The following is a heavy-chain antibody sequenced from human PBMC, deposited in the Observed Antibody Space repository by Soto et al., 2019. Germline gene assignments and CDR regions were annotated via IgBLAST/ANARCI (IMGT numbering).Heavy chain of an antibody. CDR3: AKDSALAGTSWFDP. Sequence: QVQLVESGGGVVQPGRSLRLSCAASGFTFSSYGMHWVRQAPGKGLEWVAVISYDGSNKYYADSVKGRFTISRDNSKNTRYLEMNSLRAEDTAVYYCAKDSALAGTSWFDPWGQGTLVTVSS. CDR1: GFTFSSYG. V-gene: IGHV3-30*18. D-gene: IGHD6-19*01. CDR2: ISYDGSNK. J-gene: IGHJ5*02.